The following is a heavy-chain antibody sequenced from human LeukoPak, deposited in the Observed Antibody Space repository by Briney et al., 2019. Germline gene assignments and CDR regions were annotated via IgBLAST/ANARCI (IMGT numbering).Heavy chain of an antibody. CDR3: AREGRQPHYYYGMDV. Sequence: SQTLSHTCTVSGGSISSGEYYWSWIRQPPGKGLEWIGYIYYSGSTYYNPSLKSRVTISVDTSKNQFSLKLSSVTAADTAVYYCAREGRQPHYYYGMDVWGQGTTVTVSS. CDR1: GGSISSGEYY. V-gene: IGHV4-30-4*01. CDR2: IYYSGST. D-gene: IGHD2-2*01. J-gene: IGHJ6*02.